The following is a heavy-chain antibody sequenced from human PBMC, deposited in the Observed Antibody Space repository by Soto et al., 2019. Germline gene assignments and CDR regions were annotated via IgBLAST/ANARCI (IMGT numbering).Heavy chain of an antibody. V-gene: IGHV3-23*01. CDR3: AKNGDFDYDAFDV. Sequence: GGSLRLSCAASDSTIRRYAMSWVRQAPGKGLEWVSGITGNSARIYYADSVKGRFSISRDNSKNTLYLQMDTLRAEDTAVYYCAKNGDFDYDAFDVWGQGTVVTVS. CDR2: ITGNSARI. D-gene: IGHD3-16*01. J-gene: IGHJ3*01. CDR1: DSTIRRYA.